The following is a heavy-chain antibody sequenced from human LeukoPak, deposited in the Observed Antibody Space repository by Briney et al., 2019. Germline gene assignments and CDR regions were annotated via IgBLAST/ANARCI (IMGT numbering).Heavy chain of an antibody. Sequence: PGRSLRLSCAASGFTFDDYGMHWVRQAPGKGLEWVSGISWNSGNIGYADSVKGRFTISRDNAKNSLYLQMNSLRTEDTALYYCARSRWFGESPFEYWGQGTLVTVSS. CDR3: ARSRWFGESPFEY. V-gene: IGHV3-9*01. CDR2: ISWNSGNI. J-gene: IGHJ4*02. D-gene: IGHD3-10*01. CDR1: GFTFDDYG.